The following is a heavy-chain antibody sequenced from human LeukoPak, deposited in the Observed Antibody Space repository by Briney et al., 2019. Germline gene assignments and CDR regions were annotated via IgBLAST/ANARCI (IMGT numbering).Heavy chain of an antibody. J-gene: IGHJ4*02. CDR2: INHSGST. Sequence: SETLSLTCAVYGGSFSGYYWSWMRQPPGKGLEWIGEINHSGSTNYNPSLKSRVTISVDTSKNQFFLKLTSVTAADTAVYYCARGRRATPDYWGQGTLATVSS. CDR1: GGSFSGYY. V-gene: IGHV4-34*01. CDR3: ARGRRATPDY.